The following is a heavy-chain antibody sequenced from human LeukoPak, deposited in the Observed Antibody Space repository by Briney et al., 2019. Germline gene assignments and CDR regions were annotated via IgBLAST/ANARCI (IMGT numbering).Heavy chain of an antibody. CDR1: GFTFSNAW. J-gene: IGHJ4*02. CDR3: VGYSGDADY. D-gene: IGHD5-12*01. Sequence: GGSLRLSCAASGFTFSNAWMSWVRQAPGKGLEWVGFIRSKVYGGTTEYAASVKGRFTISRDDSKGIAYLQMNSLKSEDTAVYYCVGYSGDADYWGQGTLVTVSS. V-gene: IGHV3-49*04. CDR2: IRSKVYGGTT.